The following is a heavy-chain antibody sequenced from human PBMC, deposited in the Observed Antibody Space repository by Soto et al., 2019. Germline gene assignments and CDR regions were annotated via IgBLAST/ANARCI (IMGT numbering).Heavy chain of an antibody. V-gene: IGHV1-3*01. Sequence: QVQLVQSGAEVKKPGASVKVSCKASGYTFTSYAMHWVRQAPGQRLEWMGWINAGNGNTKYSQKFQGRVTITRDTSASTAYMELSSLRSEDTAVYYCARGEQQLVVGLYYYGMDVWGQGTTVTVSS. J-gene: IGHJ6*02. D-gene: IGHD6-13*01. CDR3: ARGEQQLVVGLYYYGMDV. CDR2: INAGNGNT. CDR1: GYTFTSYA.